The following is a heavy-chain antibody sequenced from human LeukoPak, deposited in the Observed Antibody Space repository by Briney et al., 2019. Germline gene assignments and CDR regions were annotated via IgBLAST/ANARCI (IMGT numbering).Heavy chain of an antibody. CDR1: GGSISSSSYY. V-gene: IGHV4-39*01. CDR3: ARQKGGGDGANWFDP. J-gene: IGHJ5*02. Sequence: PSETLSLTCTVSGGSISSSSYYWGWIRQPPGKGLEWIGSIYYSGSTYYNPSLKSRVTISVDTSKNQFSLKLSSVTAADTAVYYCARQKGGGDGANWFDPWGQGTLVTVSS. D-gene: IGHD2-21*02. CDR2: IYYSGST.